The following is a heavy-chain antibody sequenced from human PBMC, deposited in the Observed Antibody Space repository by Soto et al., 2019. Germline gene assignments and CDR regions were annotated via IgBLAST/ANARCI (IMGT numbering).Heavy chain of an antibody. Sequence: GASVKVSCKASGYTFTSYDINWVRQATGQGLEWMGWMNPNSGNTGYAQKFQGRVTMTRNTPISTAYMELSSLRSEDTAVYYCARGWGGLYCSGGSCYDDRTQNAFDIWGQGTMVTVSS. J-gene: IGHJ3*02. CDR3: ARGWGGLYCSGGSCYDDRTQNAFDI. D-gene: IGHD2-15*01. CDR1: GYTFTSYD. V-gene: IGHV1-8*01. CDR2: MNPNSGNT.